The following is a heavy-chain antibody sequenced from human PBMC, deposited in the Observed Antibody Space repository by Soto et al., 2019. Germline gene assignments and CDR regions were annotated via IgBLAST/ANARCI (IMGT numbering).Heavy chain of an antibody. J-gene: IGHJ5*02. CDR3: ASQYCSSTSCYGP. CDR1: GFTFSSYG. D-gene: IGHD2-2*01. V-gene: IGHV3-33*01. CDR2: IWYDGSNK. Sequence: GGSLRLSCAASGFTFSSYGMHWVRQAPGKGLEWVAVIWYDGSNKYYADSVKGRFTISRDNSKNTLYLQMNSLRAEDTAVYYCASQYCSSTSCYGPWGQGTLVTVSS.